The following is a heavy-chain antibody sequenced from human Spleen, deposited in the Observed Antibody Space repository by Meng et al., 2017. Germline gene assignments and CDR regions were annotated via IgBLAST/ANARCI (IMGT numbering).Heavy chain of an antibody. V-gene: IGHV4-34*12. CDR3: ARGYYDSSGYYPYWYFDL. CDR1: GGSLSGAY. CDR2: IIHGGSP. Sequence: QVQLQQWGAGLLQPSETLSLTCAVNGGSLSGAYWNWIRQPPGKGLEWIGEIIHGGSPSYNPSLGSRVTISIDTSKNQFSLKLSSVTAADTAVYYCARGYYDSSGYYPYWYFDLWGRGTLVTVSS. D-gene: IGHD3-22*01. J-gene: IGHJ2*01.